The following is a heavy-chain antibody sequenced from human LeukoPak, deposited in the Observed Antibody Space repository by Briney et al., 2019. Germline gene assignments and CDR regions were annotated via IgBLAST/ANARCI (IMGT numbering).Heavy chain of an antibody. D-gene: IGHD6-13*01. V-gene: IGHV3-11*04. Sequence: GGSLRLSCAASAFTFSDYYMSWIRQAPGKGLEWVSYISSSGSTIYYADSVKGRFTISRDNVKNSLYLQMNSLRAEDTAVYYCARDQGQEPTSAAGAFDYWGQGTLVTVSS. CDR3: ARDQGQEPTSAAGAFDY. CDR1: AFTFSDYY. CDR2: ISSSGSTI. J-gene: IGHJ4*02.